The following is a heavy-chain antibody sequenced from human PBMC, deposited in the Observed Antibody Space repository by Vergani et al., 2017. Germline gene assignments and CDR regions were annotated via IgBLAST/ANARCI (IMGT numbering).Heavy chain of an antibody. Sequence: QVQLQESGPGLVKPSGTLSLTCAVSGGSISSSGYYWNCIRQPAGGGLEYIGRIYPTGDTDYNPSLKSRVTMSVDPSKNQFALKLNSVTAADPAVYFCARARTGTGAFDIWGQGTMVTVSS. CDR2: IYPTGDT. CDR1: GGSISSSGYY. V-gene: IGHV4-61*02. D-gene: IGHD1-1*01. CDR3: ARARTGTGAFDI. J-gene: IGHJ3*02.